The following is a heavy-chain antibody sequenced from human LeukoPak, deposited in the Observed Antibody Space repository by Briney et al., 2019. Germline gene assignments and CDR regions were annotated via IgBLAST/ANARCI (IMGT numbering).Heavy chain of an antibody. J-gene: IGHJ3*02. CDR1: GYTFTGYY. CDR3: ATLRRDGYNWHDAFDI. Sequence: GASVKVSCKASGYTFTGYYMHWVRQAPGQGLEWMGRINPNSGGTIYAQKFQGRVTMTEDTSTDTAYMELSSLRSEDTAVYYCATLRRDGYNWHDAFDIWGQGTMVTVSS. D-gene: IGHD5-24*01. V-gene: IGHV1-2*06. CDR2: INPNSGGT.